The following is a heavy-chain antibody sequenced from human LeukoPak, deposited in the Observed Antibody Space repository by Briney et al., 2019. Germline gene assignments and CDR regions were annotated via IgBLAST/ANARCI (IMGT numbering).Heavy chain of an antibody. CDR3: ARQAYGDFYFDY. Sequence: SVKVYCKASGGTFSNYAFSWVRQAPGHGLEWMGGIIPVFGTSNYAQKFRGRVTITADESTSTSYMELRGLRSEDTAVYYCARQAYGDFYFDYWGQGTVVTVSS. J-gene: IGHJ4*02. CDR1: GGTFSNYA. D-gene: IGHD4-17*01. CDR2: IIPVFGTS. V-gene: IGHV1-69*13.